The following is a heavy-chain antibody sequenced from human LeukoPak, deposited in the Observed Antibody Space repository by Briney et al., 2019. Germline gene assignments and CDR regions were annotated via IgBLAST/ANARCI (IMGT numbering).Heavy chain of an antibody. CDR1: GFTFSSYA. D-gene: IGHD6-13*01. J-gene: IGHJ3*02. V-gene: IGHV3-23*01. CDR2: ISGSGGST. CDR3: AKDAIAVAARGDAFDI. Sequence: HPGGSLRLSCAASGFTFSSYAMSWVRQAPGKGLEWVSAISGSGGSTYYADSVKGRFTISRDNSKNTLYLQMNSLRAEDTAVYYCAKDAIAVAARGDAFDIWGQGTLVTVSS.